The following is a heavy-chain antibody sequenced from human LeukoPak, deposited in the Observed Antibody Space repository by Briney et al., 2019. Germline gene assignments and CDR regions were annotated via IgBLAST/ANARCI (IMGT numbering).Heavy chain of an antibody. J-gene: IGHJ6*04. D-gene: IGHD1-20*01. CDR1: GGSFSGYY. CDR2: INHSGTT. Sequence: SETLSLTCAVYGGSFSGYYWSWIRQPPGKGLEWIGEINHSGTTKYNAPHKSRVTISVDTSKNQFSLKASSVTAADTAVYYCARGLNWNDGNYYYGMDVWGKGTTVTVSS. CDR3: ARGLNWNDGNYYYGMDV. V-gene: IGHV4-34*01.